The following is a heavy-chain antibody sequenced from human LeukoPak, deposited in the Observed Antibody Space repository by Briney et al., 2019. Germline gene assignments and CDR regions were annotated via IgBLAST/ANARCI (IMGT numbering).Heavy chain of an antibody. J-gene: IGHJ4*02. D-gene: IGHD2-15*01. V-gene: IGHV3-23*01. Sequence: GRSLRLSCAASGFTFSSYAMSWVRQAPGKGLEWVSVISGSGGSTYYADSVKGRFTISRDNSKNTLYLQITSLRADDTAVYYCATPLVAAYRTSTDYWGQGTLVTVSS. CDR2: ISGSGGST. CDR1: GFTFSSYA. CDR3: ATPLVAAYRTSTDY.